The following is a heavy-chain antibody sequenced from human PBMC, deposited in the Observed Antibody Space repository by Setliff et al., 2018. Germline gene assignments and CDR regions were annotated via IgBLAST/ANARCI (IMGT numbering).Heavy chain of an antibody. Sequence: GSLRLSCAASGFTFSTYRMHWVRQAPGKGLEWVAVVWDDGGNKYHADSVKGRFTISRDNSKNTLYLQMNSLRPEDTAVYYCARTCSGSGCYAGLESWGQGTPVTVSS. CDR3: ARTCSGSGCYAGLES. CDR1: GFTFSTYR. D-gene: IGHD2-15*01. CDR2: VWDDGGNK. J-gene: IGHJ4*02. V-gene: IGHV3-33*01.